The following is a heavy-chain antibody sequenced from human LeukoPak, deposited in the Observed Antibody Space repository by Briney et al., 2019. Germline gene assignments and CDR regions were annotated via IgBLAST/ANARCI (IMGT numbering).Heavy chain of an antibody. Sequence: SLRLSCVASGFTFVDYAMHWVRQAPGKGLEWVSGISWNGGSIGYADSVKGRFTISRDNAKNSLYLQMNSLRAEDMALYYCAKGSSGYYDYPFDYWGQGTLVTVSS. CDR1: GFTFVDYA. D-gene: IGHD3-22*01. CDR2: ISWNGGSI. CDR3: AKGSSGYYDYPFDY. V-gene: IGHV3-9*03. J-gene: IGHJ4*02.